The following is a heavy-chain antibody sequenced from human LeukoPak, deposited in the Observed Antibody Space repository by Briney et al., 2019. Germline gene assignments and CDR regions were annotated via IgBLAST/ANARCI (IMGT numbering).Heavy chain of an antibody. D-gene: IGHD6-19*01. CDR3: AKDRGGSGWYFDY. CDR2: ISYDGSNK. J-gene: IGHJ4*02. CDR1: GFTFSSYG. V-gene: IGHV3-30*18. Sequence: PGGSLRLSCAASGFTFSSYGMHWVRQAPGKGLEWVAVISYDGSNKYYADSVKGRFTISGDNSKNTLYLQMNSLRAEDTAVYYCAKDRGGSGWYFDYWGQGTLVTVSS.